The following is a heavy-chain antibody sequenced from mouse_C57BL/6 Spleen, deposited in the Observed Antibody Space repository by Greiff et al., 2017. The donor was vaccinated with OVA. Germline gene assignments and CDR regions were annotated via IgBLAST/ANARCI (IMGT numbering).Heavy chain of an antibody. CDR1: GFTFSSYA. Sequence: EVQLVESGEGLVKPGGSLKLSCAASGFTFSSYAMSWVRQTPEQRLEWVAYISSGGDYIYYAATVKGRFTLSRDNARNTLYLQMSRLKSEDTAMYDCTREDYSNAGLAYWGQGTLVTVSA. V-gene: IGHV5-9-1*02. CDR3: TREDYSNAGLAY. D-gene: IGHD2-5*01. CDR2: ISSGGDYI. J-gene: IGHJ3*01.